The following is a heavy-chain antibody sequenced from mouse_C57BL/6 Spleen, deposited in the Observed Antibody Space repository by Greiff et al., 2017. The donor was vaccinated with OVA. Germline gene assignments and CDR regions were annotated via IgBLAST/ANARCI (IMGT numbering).Heavy chain of an antibody. J-gene: IGHJ3*01. D-gene: IGHD2-12*01. CDR2: ISDGGSYT. CDR1: GFTFSSYA. CDR3: ARLDDVAWFAY. Sequence: EVKVVESGGGLVKPGGSLKLSCAASGFTFSSYAMSWVRQTPEKRLEWVATISDGGSYTYYPDNVKGRFTISRDNAKNNLYLQMSHLKSEDTAMYYCARLDDVAWFAYWGQGTLVTVSA. V-gene: IGHV5-4*03.